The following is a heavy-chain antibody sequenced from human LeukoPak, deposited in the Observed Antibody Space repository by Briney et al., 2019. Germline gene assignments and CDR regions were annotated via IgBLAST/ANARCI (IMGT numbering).Heavy chain of an antibody. CDR3: AKHYGYSSSWFVDY. D-gene: IGHD6-13*01. CDR1: GFTFRSFA. CDR2: VSGSGAKT. Sequence: GGSLRLSCAASGFTFRSFAMTWVRLAPGKGLEWVSSVSGSGAKTYYADSVKGRFTISRDNSKNMLYLQMNSLRAEDTAVFYCAKHYGYSSSWFVDYWGQGTLVTVS. J-gene: IGHJ4*02. V-gene: IGHV3-23*01.